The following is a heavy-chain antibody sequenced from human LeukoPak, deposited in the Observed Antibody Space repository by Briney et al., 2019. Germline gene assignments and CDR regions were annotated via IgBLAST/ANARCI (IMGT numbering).Heavy chain of an antibody. CDR1: GGSISSSSFY. CDR2: IYYSGST. D-gene: IGHD3-22*01. CDR3: ARGLYYYDSSGYE. Sequence: PSETLSLTCFVSGGSISSSSFYWGWIRQPPGKGLKWIGTIYYSGSTCYNPSLKSRVIISVDTSKNQFSLKLSSVTAADTAVYYCARGLYYYDSSGYEWGQGTLVTVSS. J-gene: IGHJ4*02. V-gene: IGHV4-39*01.